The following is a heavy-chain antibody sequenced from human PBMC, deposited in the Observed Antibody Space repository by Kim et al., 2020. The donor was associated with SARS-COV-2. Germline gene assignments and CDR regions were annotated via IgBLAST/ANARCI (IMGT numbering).Heavy chain of an antibody. CDR2: ISGSGGST. D-gene: IGHD1-26*01. CDR1: GFTFSSYA. CDR3: SKDTGYGGSSFGHFDY. V-gene: IGHV3-23*01. Sequence: GGSLRLSCAASGFTFSSYAMSWVRQAPGKGLEWVSAISGSGGSTYYADSVKGRVTISRDNSKTTLYLQMNSLRAEDKAASYCSKDTGYGGSSFGHFDYWG. J-gene: IGHJ4*01.